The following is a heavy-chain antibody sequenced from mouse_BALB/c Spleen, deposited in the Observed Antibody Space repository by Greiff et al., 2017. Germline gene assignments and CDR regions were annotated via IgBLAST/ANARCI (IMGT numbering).Heavy chain of an antibody. CDR2: ISSGSSTI. CDR1: GFTFSSFG. D-gene: IGHD2-4*01. V-gene: IGHV5-17*02. CDR3: TRREIYYDYDDAMDY. J-gene: IGHJ4*01. Sequence: EVQVVESGGGLVQPGGSRKLSCAASGFTFSSFGMHWVRQAPEKGLEWVAYISSGSSTIYYADTVKGRFTISRDNPKNTLFLQMTSLRSEDTAMYYCTRREIYYDYDDAMDYWGQGTSVTVSS.